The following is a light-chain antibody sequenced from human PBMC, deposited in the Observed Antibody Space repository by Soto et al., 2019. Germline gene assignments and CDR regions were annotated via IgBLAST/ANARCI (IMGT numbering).Light chain of an antibody. CDR3: QQYNVWPQT. J-gene: IGKJ1*01. CDR2: LAS. CDR1: QAVNTR. V-gene: IGKV3-11*01. Sequence: EIVLTQSPATLSSFPGDRVTLSCRASQAVNTRLAWYQHRPGQAPRLLIYLASNRAAGVPARFSGSGSGTDFTLTISDVEPEDFAVYYCQQYNVWPQTFGQGTKVDIK.